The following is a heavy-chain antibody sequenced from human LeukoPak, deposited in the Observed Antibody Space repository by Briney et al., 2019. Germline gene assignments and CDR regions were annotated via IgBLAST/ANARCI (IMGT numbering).Heavy chain of an antibody. CDR2: ISYDGSNE. J-gene: IGHJ4*02. Sequence: GGSVRLSCAASGFTFSTYGMHWVRQAPGKGLEWVAVISYDGSNESYADSVKGRFTISRDNSKNTLYLQMNSLRAEDTAVYYCAKNCLTGDDDLDYWGQGTLDTVSS. CDR1: GFTFSTYG. D-gene: IGHD7-27*01. CDR3: AKNCLTGDDDLDY. V-gene: IGHV3-30*18.